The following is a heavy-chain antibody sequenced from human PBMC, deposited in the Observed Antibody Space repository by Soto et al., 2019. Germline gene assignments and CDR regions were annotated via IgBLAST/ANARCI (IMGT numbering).Heavy chain of an antibody. V-gene: IGHV1-8*01. J-gene: IGHJ6*03. CDR2: MNPNSGNT. Sequence: QVQLVQSGAEVKKPGASMKVSCKASGYAFTSYDLNWVRQATGQGLEWMGWMNPNSGNTGYAQRFQGRITMTRDTYRHHAYMELGRLGFGDTSVYYCARKRPYSRGGGTRSYLPYQYMDVWGTGPRVTVS. CDR1: GYAFTSYD. CDR3: ARKRPYSRGGGTRSYLPYQYMDV. D-gene: IGHD2-21*01.